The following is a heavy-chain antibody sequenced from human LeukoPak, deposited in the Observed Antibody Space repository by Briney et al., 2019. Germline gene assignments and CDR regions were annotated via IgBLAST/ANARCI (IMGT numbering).Heavy chain of an antibody. D-gene: IGHD6-13*01. CDR1: GFTFSSYA. J-gene: IGHJ4*02. CDR2: ISGSGGST. V-gene: IGHV3-23*01. CDR3: AKDLKQLVPQYYFDY. Sequence: GGSLRLSCVASGFTFSSYAMSWVRQAPGKGLEWVSAISGSGGSTYYADSVKGRFTISRDNSKNTLYLQMNSLRAEDTAVYYCAKDLKQLVPQYYFDYWGQGTLVTVSS.